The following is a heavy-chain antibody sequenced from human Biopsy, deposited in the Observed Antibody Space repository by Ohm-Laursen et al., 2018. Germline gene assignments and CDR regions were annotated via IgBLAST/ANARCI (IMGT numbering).Heavy chain of an antibody. CDR3: TRGGYYYDSLAYYYWFDP. V-gene: IGHV1-2*02. D-gene: IGHD3-22*01. J-gene: IGHJ5*02. CDR2: INGKTGDT. CDR1: GYTFTGYH. Sequence: ASVKVSCKASGYTFTGYHVRWVRQAPGQGLEWMGWINGKTGDTNYAQKFQGRVTMTRDTSISTAYVDLSSLRSDDTAVYYCTRGGYYYDSLAYYYWFDPWGQGTLVTVSS.